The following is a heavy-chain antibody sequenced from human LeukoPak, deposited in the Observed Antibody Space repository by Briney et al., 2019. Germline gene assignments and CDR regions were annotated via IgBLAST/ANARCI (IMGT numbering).Heavy chain of an antibody. CDR3: VKDRSGNYVYFDY. V-gene: IGHV3-64D*09. Sequence: AGSLRLSCSASGFNFSSLVMFWVGPAPGKGLDYVAGISREGGRTSYADSVKARFTISRDNSKVMLYLQMTSLRPEDTAIYYCVKDRSGNYVYFDYWGQGTLVTVSS. D-gene: IGHD1-26*01. CDR2: ISREGGRT. CDR1: GFNFSSLV. J-gene: IGHJ4*02.